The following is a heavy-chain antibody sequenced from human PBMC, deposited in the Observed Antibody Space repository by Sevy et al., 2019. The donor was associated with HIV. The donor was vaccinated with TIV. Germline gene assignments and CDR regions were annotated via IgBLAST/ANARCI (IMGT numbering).Heavy chain of an antibody. CDR1: GFTFNNYV. J-gene: IGHJ4*02. Sequence: GGSLRLSCAASGFTFNNYVMNWVRQAPGKGLEWVSVISDGGGTTDYADSVKGRFTISRDDSKDTVHLEMNSLRAEDSAVYYCARRYLPSAPPALDYWGQGTLVTVSS. V-gene: IGHV3-23*01. CDR2: ISDGGGTT. D-gene: IGHD2-2*01. CDR3: ARRYLPSAPPALDY.